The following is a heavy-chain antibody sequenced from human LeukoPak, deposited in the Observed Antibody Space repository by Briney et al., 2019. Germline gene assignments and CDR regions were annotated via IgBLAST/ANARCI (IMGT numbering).Heavy chain of an antibody. CDR1: GYTFTGYY. CDR2: INPNSGGT. CDR3: ARVTYGSGSYYIGY. Sequence: ASVKVSCKASGYTFTGYYMHWVRQAPGQGLEWMGRINPNSGGTNYAQKFQGRVTMTRDTSISTAYMELSRLRSDDTAVYYCARVTYGSGSYYIGYWGQGTLVTVSS. V-gene: IGHV1-2*06. D-gene: IGHD3-10*01. J-gene: IGHJ4*02.